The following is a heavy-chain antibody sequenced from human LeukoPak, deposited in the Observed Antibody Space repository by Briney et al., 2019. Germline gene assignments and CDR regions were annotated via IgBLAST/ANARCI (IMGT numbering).Heavy chain of an antibody. V-gene: IGHV4-59*01. J-gene: IGHJ4*02. D-gene: IGHD3-10*01. Sequence: SETLSLTCTVSGGSISSYYWSWIRQPPGKGLEWIGYIYYSGSTNYNPSLKSRVAISVDTSKNQFSLKLSSVTAADTAVYYCARKFGNFDYWGQGTLVTVSS. CDR1: GGSISSYY. CDR3: ARKFGNFDY. CDR2: IYYSGST.